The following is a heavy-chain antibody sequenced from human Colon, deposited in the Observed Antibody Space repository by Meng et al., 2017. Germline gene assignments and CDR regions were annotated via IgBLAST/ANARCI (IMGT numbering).Heavy chain of an antibody. CDR1: GGSISSTNG. CDR3: AREDGSIGFTPAGQ. Sequence: QVHLQDGGPGMVKPSGTLSLTCGFAGGSISSTNGWSWIRQPPGKGLEWIGEISQSGSSNYNPSLKSRVTMSLDKFKNHFFLNLSSVSAADTAVYYCAREDGSIGFTPAGQWGQGTLVTVSS. V-gene: IGHV4-4*02. D-gene: IGHD1-26*01. J-gene: IGHJ1*01. CDR2: ISQSGSS.